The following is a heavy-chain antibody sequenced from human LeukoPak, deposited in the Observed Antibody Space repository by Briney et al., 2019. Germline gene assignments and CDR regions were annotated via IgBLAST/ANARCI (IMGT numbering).Heavy chain of an antibody. J-gene: IGHJ4*02. CDR3: ARDSDIGAADYYFDY. V-gene: IGHV3-30*04. Sequence: GGSLRLSCAASGFTFSSYAMHWVRRAPGKGLEWVTVISSDGRNKYYADSVKGRFTISRDNSKNTLYLQMNSLRAEDTAVYYCARDSDIGAADYYFDYWGQGTLVTVSS. CDR2: ISSDGRNK. CDR1: GFTFSSYA. D-gene: IGHD6-13*01.